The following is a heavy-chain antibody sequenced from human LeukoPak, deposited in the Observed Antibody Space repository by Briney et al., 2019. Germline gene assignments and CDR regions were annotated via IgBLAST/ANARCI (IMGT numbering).Heavy chain of an antibody. V-gene: IGHV3-21*01. D-gene: IGHD5-18*01. J-gene: IGHJ4*02. CDR1: GFTFSGYS. CDR2: ISSSSSYI. Sequence: GGSLRLSCAASGFTFSGYSMNWVSQAPGKWLEWVSSISSSSSYIYYADSVKGRFTISRDNAKNSLYLQMNSLRAEDTAVYYCARDGVRDTAMVTTDYWGQGTLVTVSS. CDR3: ARDGVRDTAMVTTDY.